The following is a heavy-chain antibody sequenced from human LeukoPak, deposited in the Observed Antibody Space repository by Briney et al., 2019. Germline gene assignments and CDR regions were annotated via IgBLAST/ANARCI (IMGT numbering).Heavy chain of an antibody. Sequence: GGSLRLSCAASGFTFSSYSMNWVRQAPGKGLEWVSSISSSSSYIYYADSVKGRFTISRDNAKNSLYLQMNSLRAEDTAVYYCASDPTRSWFSWFDPWGQGTLVTVSS. CDR2: ISSSSSYI. CDR3: ASDPTRSWFSWFDP. CDR1: GFTFSSYS. J-gene: IGHJ5*02. D-gene: IGHD6-13*01. V-gene: IGHV3-21*01.